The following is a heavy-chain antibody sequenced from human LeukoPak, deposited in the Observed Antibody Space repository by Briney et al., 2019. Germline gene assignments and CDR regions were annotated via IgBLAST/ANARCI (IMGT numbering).Heavy chain of an antibody. CDR2: INEDGSEK. D-gene: IGHD3-16*01. Sequence: GGSLRLSCAASGFTVSSNYMSWVRQAPGKGPEWLTNINEDGSEKYYADSVMGRFTISRDNGRFTISRDNAKNSLYLQMNSLRAEDTAVYYCARGGGSGYFDLWGRGTLVTVSS. CDR1: GFTVSSNY. J-gene: IGHJ2*01. V-gene: IGHV3-7*01. CDR3: ARGGGSGYFDL.